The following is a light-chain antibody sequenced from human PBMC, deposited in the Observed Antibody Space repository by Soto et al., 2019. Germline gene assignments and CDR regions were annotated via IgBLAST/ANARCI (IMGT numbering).Light chain of an antibody. J-gene: IGKJ5*01. Sequence: EIVLTQSPATLSLSPGERATLSCRASQSVGSYLAWYQQKPGQAPGLLIYDASNRATGIPARFSGSGSWTDFTLTIISLEPEDFAFYYCQQRSNWPITFGQGTRLEIK. CDR1: QSVGSY. CDR3: QQRSNWPIT. V-gene: IGKV3-11*01. CDR2: DAS.